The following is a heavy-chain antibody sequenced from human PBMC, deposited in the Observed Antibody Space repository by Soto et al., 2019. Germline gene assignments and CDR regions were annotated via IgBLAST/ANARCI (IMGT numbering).Heavy chain of an antibody. D-gene: IGHD3-22*01. CDR2: IHSSGNT. CDR1: GTSVFGANW. CDR3: ARTGPYSSGDN. Sequence: QVQLQESGPGLVNPLETLSLTCTVSGTSVFGANWWGWVRQPPGKGLEWIGEIHSSGNTDYSPSPKSRVTISVDMSKNEFSLKLTSVTAADTAVYYCARTGPYSSGDNWGQGTLVTVSS. V-gene: IGHV4-4*02. J-gene: IGHJ4*02.